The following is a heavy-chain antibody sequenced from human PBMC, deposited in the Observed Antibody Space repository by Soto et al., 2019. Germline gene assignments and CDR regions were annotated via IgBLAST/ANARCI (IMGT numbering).Heavy chain of an antibody. V-gene: IGHV3-30*18. J-gene: IGHJ5*02. D-gene: IGHD3-22*01. CDR3: AKVVPGAYYHHSSGYYPCGNRAQPP. CDR2: ISYDGSNK. Sequence: NRGVHGSLTDGNLALGWVAVISYDGSNKYYADSVKGRFTISRDNSKNTLYLQMNSLRAEDTAVYYCAKVVPGAYYHHSSGYYPCGNRAQPPWG. CDR1: NRG.